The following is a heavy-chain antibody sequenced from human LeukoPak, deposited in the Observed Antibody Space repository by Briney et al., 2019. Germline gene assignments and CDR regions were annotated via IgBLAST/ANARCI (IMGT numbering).Heavy chain of an antibody. CDR2: IYTSGST. V-gene: IGHV4-4*07. Sequence: SETLSLTCTVSGGSISSYYWSWIRQPAGKGLEWIGRIYTSGSTNYNPSLKSRVTMSVDTSKNQFSLKLSSVTAADTAVYYCARAGDRNIVPSSWFDPWGQGTLVTVSS. CDR1: GGSISSYY. J-gene: IGHJ5*02. CDR3: ARAGDRNIVPSSWFDP. D-gene: IGHD2/OR15-2a*01.